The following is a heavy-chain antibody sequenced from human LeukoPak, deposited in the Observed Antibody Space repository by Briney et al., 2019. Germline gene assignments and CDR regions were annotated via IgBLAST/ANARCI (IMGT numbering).Heavy chain of an antibody. CDR2: IYHSGST. CDR1: DGSISSYY. J-gene: IGHJ4*02. D-gene: IGHD3-22*01. V-gene: IGHV4-59*12. CDR3: ARVVDYYDSSGRGRIGYYFDY. Sequence: SETLSLTCTVSDGSISSYYWSWIRQPPGKGLEWIGYIYHSGSTYYNPSLKSRVTISVDRSKNQFSLKLSSVTAADTAVYYCARVVDYYDSSGRGRIGYYFDYWGQGTLVTVSS.